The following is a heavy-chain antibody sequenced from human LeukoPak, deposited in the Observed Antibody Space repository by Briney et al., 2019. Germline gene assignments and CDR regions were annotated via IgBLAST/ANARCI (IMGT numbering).Heavy chain of an antibody. J-gene: IGHJ4*02. CDR3: ARHQGPYGLFDY. D-gene: IGHD3-10*01. CDR1: GGSISSGGYY. CDR2: IYYSGST. Sequence: PSETLSLTCTVSGGSISSGGYYWSWIRQHPGRGLEWIGYIYYSGSTYYNPSLKSRVTISVDTSKNQFSLKLSSVTAADTAVYYCARHQGPYGLFDYWGQGTLVTVSS. V-gene: IGHV4-31*03.